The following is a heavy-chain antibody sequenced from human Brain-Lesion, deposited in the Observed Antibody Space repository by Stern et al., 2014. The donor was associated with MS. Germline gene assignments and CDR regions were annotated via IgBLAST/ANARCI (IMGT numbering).Heavy chain of an antibody. CDR2: IFNSGRT. Sequence: VQLVESGPGLVKPSQTLSLSCTVSGGSISSGGYYWSWIRQPAGKGLEWIGRIFNSGRTRQNPPLQSRGPLSLNTPHNHFLPRLTPMTAADTAVYYCARGRVVPGFQYYATDVWGQGTTVIVSS. D-gene: IGHD2-2*01. CDR3: ARGRVVPGFQYYATDV. CDR1: GGSISSGGYY. V-gene: IGHV4-61*02. J-gene: IGHJ6*02.